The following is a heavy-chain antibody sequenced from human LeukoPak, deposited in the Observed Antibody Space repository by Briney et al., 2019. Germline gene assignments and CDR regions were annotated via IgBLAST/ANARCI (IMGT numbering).Heavy chain of an antibody. V-gene: IGHV3-7*01. CDR1: GFSFSSYW. CDR2: IMQDGSEK. CDR3: AGGSYYGGYKY. J-gene: IGHJ4*02. Sequence: GGSLRLSCAASGFSFSSYWMSFVRQAPGKGLEWVANIMQDGSEKYYLDSVKGRFTISRDSAKNSLYLQMTSLRAEDTAVYYCAGGSYYGGYKYWGQGTLVAVSS. D-gene: IGHD5-12*01.